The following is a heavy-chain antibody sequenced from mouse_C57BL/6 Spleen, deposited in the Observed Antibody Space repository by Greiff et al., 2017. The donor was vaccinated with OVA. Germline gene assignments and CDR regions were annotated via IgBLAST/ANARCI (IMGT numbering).Heavy chain of an antibody. CDR2: IDPSDSYT. V-gene: IGHV1-59*01. J-gene: IGHJ4*01. Sequence: QVQLQQPGAELVRPGTSVKLSCKASGYTFTSYWMHWVKQRPGQGLEWIGVIDPSDSYTNYNQKFKGKATLTVDTSSSTAYMQLSSLTSEDSAVYDCARRLRRGGYAMDYWGQGTSVTVSS. D-gene: IGHD2-4*01. CDR1: GYTFTSYW. CDR3: ARRLRRGGYAMDY.